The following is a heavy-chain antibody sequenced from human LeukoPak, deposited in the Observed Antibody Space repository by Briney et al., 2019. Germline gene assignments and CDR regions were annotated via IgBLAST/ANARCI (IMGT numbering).Heavy chain of an antibody. D-gene: IGHD5-12*01. Sequence: TGGSLRLSCAASGFTFGSYWMSWVRQAPGKGLEWVANIKQDGSEKYYVDSVKGRFTISRDNAKNSLYLQMNSLRAEDTAIYYCAKTKIVATFFDYWGQGTLVTVSS. V-gene: IGHV3-7*03. CDR2: IKQDGSEK. CDR3: AKTKIVATFFDY. CDR1: GFTFGSYW. J-gene: IGHJ4*02.